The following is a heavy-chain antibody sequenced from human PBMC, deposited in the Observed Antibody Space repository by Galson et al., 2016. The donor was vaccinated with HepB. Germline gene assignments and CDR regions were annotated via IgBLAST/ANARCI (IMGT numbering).Heavy chain of an antibody. Sequence: SLTCAVYGDSVSSNKWWTWVRQPPGKGLEWIGEIHHRRSSNFNPPLKSRVTISVDKSKNQFSLRLNSVTAADTAVYYCARLYGTPEDAFDLWGQGTVVTVSS. V-gene: IGHV4-4*02. CDR1: GDSVSSNKW. D-gene: IGHD3-10*01. CDR3: ARLYGTPEDAFDL. CDR2: IHHRRSS. J-gene: IGHJ3*01.